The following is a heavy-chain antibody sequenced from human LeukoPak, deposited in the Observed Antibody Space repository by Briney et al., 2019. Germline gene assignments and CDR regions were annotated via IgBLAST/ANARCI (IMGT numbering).Heavy chain of an antibody. CDR3: ARATPNDFWSGYSGPDAFDI. CDR1: GGSISSGGYS. V-gene: IGHV4-30-2*01. CDR2: IYHSGST. J-gene: IGHJ3*02. D-gene: IGHD3-3*01. Sequence: SETLSLTCAVSGGSISSGGYSWSWIRQPPGKGLEWIGYIYHSGSTYYNPFLKSRVTISVDRSKNQFSLKLSSVTAADTAVYYCARATPNDFWSGYSGPDAFDIWGQGTMVTVSS.